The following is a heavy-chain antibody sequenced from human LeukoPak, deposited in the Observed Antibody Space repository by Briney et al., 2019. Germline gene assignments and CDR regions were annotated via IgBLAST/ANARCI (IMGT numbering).Heavy chain of an antibody. D-gene: IGHD5-24*01. Sequence: GESMKISCKGSGYSFTSYWISWVRQMPGKGREWMGRIDPSDSYTNYSPSFQGHVTISADKSISTAYLQWSSLKASDTAMYYCARRLMAASGYGMDVWGKGTTVTVSS. CDR3: ARRLMAASGYGMDV. V-gene: IGHV5-10-1*01. J-gene: IGHJ6*04. CDR2: IDPSDSYT. CDR1: GYSFTSYW.